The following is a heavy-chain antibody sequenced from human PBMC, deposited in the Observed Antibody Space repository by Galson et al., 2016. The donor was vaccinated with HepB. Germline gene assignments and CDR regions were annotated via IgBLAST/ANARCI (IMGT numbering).Heavy chain of an antibody. CDR3: ARGTSSSGYGGLGY. Sequence: SLRLSCAASGFTFSDYSMTWIRQAPGKGLEWVSYIRSSSSYTNHADSVKGRFTISRDNAKNSLYLQMNSLRAEDTAVYYCARGTSSSGYGGLGYWGQGTLVTVSS. CDR2: IRSSSSYT. CDR1: GFTFSDYS. V-gene: IGHV3-11*06. J-gene: IGHJ4*02. D-gene: IGHD3-22*01.